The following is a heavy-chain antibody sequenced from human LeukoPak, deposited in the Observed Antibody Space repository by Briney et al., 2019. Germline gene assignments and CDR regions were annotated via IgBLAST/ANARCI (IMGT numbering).Heavy chain of an antibody. CDR1: GYTFSSYW. CDR3: ARNQMVGATRSPFDY. V-gene: IGHV5-51*01. CDR2: IYPGDSDT. D-gene: IGHD1-26*01. J-gene: IGHJ4*02. Sequence: GESLKISCKGSGYTFSSYWIGWVRQMPGKGLECMGIIYPGDSDTRYSPSFQGQVTISADKSISTAYLQWSSLKASDTAMYYCARNQMVGATRSPFDYWGQGTLVTVSS.